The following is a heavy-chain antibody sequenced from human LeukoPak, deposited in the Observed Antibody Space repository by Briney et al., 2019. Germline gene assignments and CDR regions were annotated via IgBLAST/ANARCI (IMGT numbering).Heavy chain of an antibody. Sequence: SQTLSLTCAVSGGSISSGGYSWSWIRQPPGKGLEWIGYIYHSGSTYYNPSLKSRVTISVDTSKNQFSLKLTSVTAADTAVYYCARPLGQGNEYGMDVWGQGTTVTVSS. V-gene: IGHV4-30-2*01. J-gene: IGHJ6*02. D-gene: IGHD1-1*01. CDR2: IYHSGST. CDR1: GGSISSGGYS. CDR3: ARPLGQGNEYGMDV.